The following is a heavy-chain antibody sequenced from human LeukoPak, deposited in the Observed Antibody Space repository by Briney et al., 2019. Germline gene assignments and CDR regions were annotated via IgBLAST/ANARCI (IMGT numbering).Heavy chain of an antibody. V-gene: IGHV4-30-2*01. CDR3: ARVIRPAPDAFDI. CDR1: GGSISSGGYS. Sequence: SQTLSLTCAVSGGSISSGGYSWSWIRQPPGKGLEWIGYIYHSGSTYYNPSLKSRVTISVDTSKNQFSLKLSSVTAADTAVYYCARVIRPAPDAFDIWGQGTMVTVSS. D-gene: IGHD3-10*01. J-gene: IGHJ3*02. CDR2: IYHSGST.